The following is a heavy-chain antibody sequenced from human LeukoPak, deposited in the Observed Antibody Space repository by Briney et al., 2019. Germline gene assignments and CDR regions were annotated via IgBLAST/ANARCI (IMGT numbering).Heavy chain of an antibody. J-gene: IGHJ4*02. V-gene: IGHV4-59*08. CDR1: GGSISSYY. D-gene: IGHD3-22*01. Sequence: SETLSLTCTVSGGSISSYYWSWIRQPPGKGLEWIGYIYYSGSTNYNPSLKSRVTISVDTSKNQFSLKLSSVTAADTAVYYCARREIFYYDSSGYQYYFDYWGQGTLVTVSS. CDR3: ARREIFYYDSSGYQYYFDY. CDR2: IYYSGST.